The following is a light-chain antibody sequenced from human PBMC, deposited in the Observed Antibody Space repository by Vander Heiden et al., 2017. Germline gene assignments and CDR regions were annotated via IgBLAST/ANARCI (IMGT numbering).Light chain of an antibody. CDR3: QQDDSTPLT. V-gene: IGKV4-1*01. Sequence: DIVMTQSPDSLAVSLGERATNNCKSSQSVLYSSNNKNYLAWYQQKPGQPPKLLIYWASTRESGVPDRFSGSGSGTDFTLTISSLHAEDVAVYYCQQDDSTPLTFGQGTKLEIK. CDR1: QSVLYSSNNKNY. J-gene: IGKJ2*01. CDR2: WAS.